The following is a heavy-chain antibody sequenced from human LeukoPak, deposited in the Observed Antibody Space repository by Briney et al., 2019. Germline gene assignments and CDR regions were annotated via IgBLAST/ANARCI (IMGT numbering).Heavy chain of an antibody. CDR2: IYYSGST. V-gene: IGHV4-39*01. CDR1: GGSISSSSYY. D-gene: IGHD3-10*01. J-gene: IGHJ6*03. Sequence: SETLSLTCTVSGGSISSSSYYWGWIRQPPGKGLEWIGSIYYSGSTYYNPSLMSRVTISVDTSKNQFSLKLSSVTAADTAVYYCARRVRGVPYYMDVWGKGTTVTVSS. CDR3: ARRVRGVPYYMDV.